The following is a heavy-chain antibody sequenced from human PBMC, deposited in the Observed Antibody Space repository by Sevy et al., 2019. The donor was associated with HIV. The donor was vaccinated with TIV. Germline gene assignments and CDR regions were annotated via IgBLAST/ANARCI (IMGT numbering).Heavy chain of an antibody. J-gene: IGHJ6*04. V-gene: IGHV1-8*01. D-gene: IGHD2-15*01. Sequence: ASVKVSCRSSGYTFTSYDINWVRQPIGQGLEWMGWMNPNSGKTGFAQRFQGRLSMTRDTSINTAYMELSSLSSEDTAVYYCARGYCSGDACYGEGMDVWGKGTTVTVSS. CDR2: MNPNSGKT. CDR1: GYTFTSYD. CDR3: ARGYCSGDACYGEGMDV.